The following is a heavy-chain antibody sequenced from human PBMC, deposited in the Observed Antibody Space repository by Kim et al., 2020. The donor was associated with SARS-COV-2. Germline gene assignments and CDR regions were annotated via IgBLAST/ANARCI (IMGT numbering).Heavy chain of an antibody. D-gene: IGHD3-10*01. CDR2: INPVIGSA. J-gene: IGHJ6*01. Sequence: SVKVSCKASGCTFSSYSINWVRQAPGQGLEWVGGINPVIGSADYAQKFQGRVTITVDTSISTGYLELNRLTSEDTALYYCARDTGSSRCSLNYYHGMD. CDR1: GCTFSSYS. CDR3: ARDTGSSRCSLNYYHGMD. V-gene: IGHV1-69*10.